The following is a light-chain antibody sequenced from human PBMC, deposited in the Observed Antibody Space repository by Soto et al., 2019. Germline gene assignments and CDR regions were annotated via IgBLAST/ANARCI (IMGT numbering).Light chain of an antibody. J-gene: IGKJ3*01. Sequence: DIQMTQSPSSLSASVGDRVTITCQASQDISNYLNWYQQKPGKAPKLLIYDASNLETGVPSRFSGSGSGTDFTFTISSLQPEDIATYYCQQYDNLPRWTVGPRTKVDIK. CDR2: DAS. CDR1: QDISNY. V-gene: IGKV1-33*01. CDR3: QQYDNLPRWT.